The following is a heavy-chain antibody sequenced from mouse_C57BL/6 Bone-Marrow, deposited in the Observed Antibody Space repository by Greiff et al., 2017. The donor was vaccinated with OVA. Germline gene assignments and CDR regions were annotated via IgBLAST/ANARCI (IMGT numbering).Heavy chain of an antibody. V-gene: IGHV1-81*01. D-gene: IGHD2-4*01. Sequence: VMLVESGAELARPGASVKLSCKASGYTFTSYGISWVKQRTGQGLEWIGEIYPRSGNTYYNDKFKGKATLTADKSSSTAYMELRSLTSEDSAVYFCARAPITHAYYAMDYWGQGTSVTVSS. J-gene: IGHJ4*01. CDR3: ARAPITHAYYAMDY. CDR2: IYPRSGNT. CDR1: GYTFTSYG.